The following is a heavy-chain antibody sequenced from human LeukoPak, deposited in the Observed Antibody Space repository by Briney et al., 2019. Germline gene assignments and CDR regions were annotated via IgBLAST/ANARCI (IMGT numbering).Heavy chain of an antibody. CDR1: GYTFTGYY. Sequence: ASVKVSCKASGYTFTGYYMHWVRQAPGQGLEWMGWINPSSGGTNYAQKFQGRVTMTRDTSISTAYMELSRLRSDDTAVYYCARDEGFVATIEAYFDYWGQGTLVTVSS. J-gene: IGHJ4*02. V-gene: IGHV1-2*02. CDR2: INPSSGGT. CDR3: ARDEGFVATIEAYFDY. D-gene: IGHD5-12*01.